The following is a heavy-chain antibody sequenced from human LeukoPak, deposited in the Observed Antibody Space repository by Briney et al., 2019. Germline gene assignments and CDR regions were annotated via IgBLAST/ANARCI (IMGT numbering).Heavy chain of an antibody. Sequence: GESLKISCQGSAYTFSGHWIGWVRQKPGKGLEWMGIIFPTDSDTTYSPSFQGQVIISADQSTGTAYLQWSSLRASDTAMYYCAGAIFGTGDYVDAFDVWGQGTVVTASS. J-gene: IGHJ3*01. CDR3: AGAIFGTGDYVDAFDV. V-gene: IGHV5-51*01. D-gene: IGHD3/OR15-3a*01. CDR2: IFPTDSDT. CDR1: AYTFSGHW.